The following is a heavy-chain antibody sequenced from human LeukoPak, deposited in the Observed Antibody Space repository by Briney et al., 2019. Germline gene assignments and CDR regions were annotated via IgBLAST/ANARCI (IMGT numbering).Heavy chain of an antibody. Sequence: PSQTLSLTCAVSGGSISSGGYSWSWIRQPPGKGLEWIGYIYHSGSTYYNPSLKSRVTISVDRSKNQFSLKLSSVTAADTAVYYCARFCYDSSGYHMIFDYWGQGTLVTVSS. D-gene: IGHD3-22*01. CDR1: GGSISSGGYS. J-gene: IGHJ4*02. V-gene: IGHV4-30-2*01. CDR3: ARFCYDSSGYHMIFDY. CDR2: IYHSGST.